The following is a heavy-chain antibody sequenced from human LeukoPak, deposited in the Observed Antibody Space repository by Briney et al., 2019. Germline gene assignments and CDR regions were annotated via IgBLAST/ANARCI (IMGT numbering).Heavy chain of an antibody. CDR1: GASVSSDY. Sequence: PSETLSLTCTVSGASVSSDYWSWIRQPPGKGLEWIGYIYYSGSTNYNPSLKSRVTISVDTSKNQFSLKLSSVTAADTAVYYCARDRGIVGATWPYYYYGMDVWGQGTTVTVSS. V-gene: IGHV4-59*02. D-gene: IGHD1-26*01. CDR2: IYYSGST. CDR3: ARDRGIVGATWPYYYYGMDV. J-gene: IGHJ6*02.